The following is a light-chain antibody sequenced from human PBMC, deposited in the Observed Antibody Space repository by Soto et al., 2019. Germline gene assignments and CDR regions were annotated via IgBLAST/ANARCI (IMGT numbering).Light chain of an antibody. Sequence: QSALTQPASVSGSPGQSITISCAGTTSDVGAYNYVSWYQQHPGTAPRLIIFEVGNRPSGVSSRFSGSMSGNTASLTISGLQAEDEANYYCNSYTSSSTLVFGTGTKVTVL. CDR3: NSYTSSSTLV. CDR1: TSDVGAYNY. J-gene: IGLJ1*01. V-gene: IGLV2-14*01. CDR2: EVG.